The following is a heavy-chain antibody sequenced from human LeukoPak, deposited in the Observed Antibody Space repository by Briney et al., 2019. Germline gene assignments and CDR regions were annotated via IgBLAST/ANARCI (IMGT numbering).Heavy chain of an antibody. CDR1: GYTFTGYY. V-gene: IGHV1-2*02. CDR2: INPNSGGT. Sequence: AASVKVSCKASGYTFTGYYMHRVRQAPGQGLEWMGWINPNSGGTNYAQTFQGRVTMTRDTSISTAYMELSRLRSDATAVYSCARDYPWIYAYWGQGTLVTVSS. J-gene: IGHJ4*02. CDR3: ARDYPWIYAY. D-gene: IGHD5-12*01.